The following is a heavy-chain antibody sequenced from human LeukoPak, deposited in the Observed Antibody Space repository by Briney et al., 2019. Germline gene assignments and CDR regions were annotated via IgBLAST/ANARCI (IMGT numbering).Heavy chain of an antibody. CDR2: ISYDGSNK. CDR1: GFTFSSYA. D-gene: IGHD3-16*01. Sequence: PGGSLRLSCAASGFTFSSYAMHWVRQAPGKGLEWVAVISYDGSNKYYAGSVKGRFTISRDNSKNTLYLQMNSLRAEDTAVYYCARGPLRGGAFDYWGQGTLVTVSS. J-gene: IGHJ4*02. V-gene: IGHV3-30-3*01. CDR3: ARGPLRGGAFDY.